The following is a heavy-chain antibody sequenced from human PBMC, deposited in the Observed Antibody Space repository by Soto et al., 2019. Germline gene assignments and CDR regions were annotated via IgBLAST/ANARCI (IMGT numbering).Heavy chain of an antibody. CDR2: ISAYNGNT. CDR1: GYTFTSYG. V-gene: IGHV1-18*01. Sequence: GASVKVSCKASGYTFTSYGISWVRQAPGQGLEWVGWISAYNGNTNYAQKLQGRVTMTTDTSTSTAYMELRSLRSDDTAVYYCASDRLSPRQRYFDYWGQGTLVTVSS. D-gene: IGHD6-19*01. J-gene: IGHJ4*02. CDR3: ASDRLSPRQRYFDY.